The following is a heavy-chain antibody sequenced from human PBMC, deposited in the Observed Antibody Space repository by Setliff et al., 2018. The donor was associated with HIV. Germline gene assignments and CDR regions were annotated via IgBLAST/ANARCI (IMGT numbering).Heavy chain of an antibody. CDR1: GLNFNNAW. J-gene: IGHJ4*02. D-gene: IGHD5-12*01. V-gene: IGHV3-15*01. CDR3: TTEKRGSGAYNFDH. CDR2: IKRKSDGETA. Sequence: GGSLRLSCAVSGLNFNNAWMSWVRQAPGKGLEWVGRIKRKSDGETADYAAPVKDRFTISRDDSKSTLYLQMNSLTTEDTAVYYCTTEKRGSGAYNFDHWGQGTLVTVSS.